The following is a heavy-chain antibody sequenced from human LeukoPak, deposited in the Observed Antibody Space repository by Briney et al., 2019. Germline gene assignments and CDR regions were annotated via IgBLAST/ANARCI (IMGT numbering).Heavy chain of an antibody. CDR2: IIPIFGTA. CDR1: GGTFSSYA. D-gene: IGHD3-10*01. J-gene: IGHJ5*02. V-gene: IGHV1-69*05. Sequence: ASVKVSCKASGGTFSSYAISWVRQAPGQGLEWMGGIIPIFGTANYAQKFQGRVTITTDESTSTAYMELSSLRSEDTAVYYCARVVRGGNWFDPWGQGTLVTVSS. CDR3: ARVVRGGNWFDP.